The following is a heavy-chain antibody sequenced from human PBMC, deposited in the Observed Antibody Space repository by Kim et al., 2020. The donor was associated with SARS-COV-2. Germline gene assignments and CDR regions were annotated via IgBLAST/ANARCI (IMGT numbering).Heavy chain of an antibody. V-gene: IGHV3-30-3*01. D-gene: IGHD1-26*01. J-gene: IGHJ4*02. CDR1: GFTFSSYA. Sequence: GSLRLSCAASGFTFSSYAMHWVRQAPGKGLEWVAVISYDGSNKYYADSVKGRFTISRDNSKNTLYLQMNSLRAEDTAVYYCASGSLDSGSYLSSWFDYWGQGTLVTVSS. CDR3: ASGSLDSGSYLSSWFDY. CDR2: ISYDGSNK.